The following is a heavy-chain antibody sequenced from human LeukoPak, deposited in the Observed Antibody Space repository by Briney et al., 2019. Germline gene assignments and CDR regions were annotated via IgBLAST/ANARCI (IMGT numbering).Heavy chain of an antibody. D-gene: IGHD3-10*01. CDR3: ARWVEMVRGVFYYGMDV. V-gene: IGHV3-21*01. Sequence: GGSLRLSCAASGFTFSSYSMNWVRQAPGEGLEWVSSISSSSSYIYYADSVKGRFTISRDNAKNSLYLQMNSLRAEDTAVYYCARWVEMVRGVFYYGMDVWGKGTTVTVSS. CDR2: ISSSSSYI. CDR1: GFTFSSYS. J-gene: IGHJ6*04.